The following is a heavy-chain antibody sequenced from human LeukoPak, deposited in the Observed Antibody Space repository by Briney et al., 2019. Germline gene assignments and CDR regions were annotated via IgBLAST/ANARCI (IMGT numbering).Heavy chain of an antibody. Sequence: GGSLRLSCAASGFTVSSNYMSWVRQAPGKGLEWVSVIYSGGSTYYADSVKGRFTISRDNSKNTLYLQMNSLKTEDTAVYYCGTASNYYYYYGMDVWGQGATVTVSS. CDR1: GFTVSSNY. CDR2: IYSGGST. J-gene: IGHJ6*02. CDR3: GTASNYYYYYGMDV. D-gene: IGHD2-15*01. V-gene: IGHV3-66*01.